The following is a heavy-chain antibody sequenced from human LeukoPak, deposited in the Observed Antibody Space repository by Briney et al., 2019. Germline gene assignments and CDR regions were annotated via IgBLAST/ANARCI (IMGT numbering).Heavy chain of an antibody. CDR3: ARPAGRDTAMPLDY. CDR1: GYALTELS. CDR2: FDPEDGET. V-gene: IGHV1-24*01. Sequence: ASVKVSCKVSGYALTELSMHWVRQAPGKGLEWMGGFDPEDGETIYAQKFQGRVTMTEDTSTDTAYMELSSLRSEDTAVYYCARPAGRDTAMPLDYWGQGTLVTVSS. D-gene: IGHD5-18*01. J-gene: IGHJ4*02.